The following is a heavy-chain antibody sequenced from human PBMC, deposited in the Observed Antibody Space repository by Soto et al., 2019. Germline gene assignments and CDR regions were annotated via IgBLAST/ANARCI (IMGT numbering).Heavy chain of an antibody. CDR3: ARDKYCSGGSCYRALDY. D-gene: IGHD2-15*01. CDR1: GGCVSSGSDY. V-gene: IGHV4-61*01. Sequence: PSETLSLTCTVSGGCVSSGSDYWSWIRQPPGKGLEWIGYIYYSGSTNYNPSLKSRVTISVDTSKNQFSLKLSSVTAADTAVYYCARDKYCSGGSCYRALDYWGQGTLVTVSS. CDR2: IYYSGST. J-gene: IGHJ4*02.